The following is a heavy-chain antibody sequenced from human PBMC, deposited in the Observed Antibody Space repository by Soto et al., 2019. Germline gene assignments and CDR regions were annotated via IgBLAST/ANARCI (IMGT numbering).Heavy chain of an antibody. Sequence: SVKVSCKASGGTFSSYTISWVRQAPGQGLEWMGRIIPILGIANYAQKFQGRVTITADKSTSTAYMELRSLRSEDTAVYYCARGPPGYCSGGSCYGMDVWG. D-gene: IGHD2-15*01. CDR1: GGTFSSYT. CDR2: IIPILGIA. V-gene: IGHV1-69*02. CDR3: ARGPPGYCSGGSCYGMDV. J-gene: IGHJ6*02.